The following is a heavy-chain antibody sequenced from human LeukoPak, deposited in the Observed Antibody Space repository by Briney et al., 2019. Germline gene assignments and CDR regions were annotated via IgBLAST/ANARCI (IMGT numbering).Heavy chain of an antibody. CDR3: ARAPSSSWYWWFDP. D-gene: IGHD6-13*01. CDR1: GGSISSYY. Sequence: SETLSLTCTVSGGSISSYYWSWIRQPPGKGLEWIGYIYYSGSTNYNPSLKSRVTISVDTSKNQFSLKLSSVTVADTAVYYCARAPSSSWYWWFDPWGQGTLVTVSS. J-gene: IGHJ5*02. V-gene: IGHV4-59*01. CDR2: IYYSGST.